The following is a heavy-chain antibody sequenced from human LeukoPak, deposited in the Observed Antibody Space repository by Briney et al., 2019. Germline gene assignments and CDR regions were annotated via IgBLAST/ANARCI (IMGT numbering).Heavy chain of an antibody. J-gene: IGHJ3*02. CDR2: IYYTGST. CDR1: GGSINTYY. CDR3: ARVPSVGLSTHAVYI. D-gene: IGHD1-26*01. Sequence: SETLTLSCAVSGGSINTYYWSWIRQPPEKGLEWIGYIYYTGSTNYTPSLKSGVTISVDTSKNQFSLKLSSMTAADTALYYCARVPSVGLSTHAVYIWGQGTMVTVSS. V-gene: IGHV4-59*01.